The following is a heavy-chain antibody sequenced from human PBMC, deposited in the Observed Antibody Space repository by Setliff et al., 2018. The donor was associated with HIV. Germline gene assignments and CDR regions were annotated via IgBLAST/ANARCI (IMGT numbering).Heavy chain of an antibody. CDR2: ITSNLRYI. Sequence: LRLSCVTSGFSFSRYTMMWVRLAPGKGLEWVSSITSNLRYIYADSVKGRFTISRDNTRNSLYLQMNSLRAEDTALYYCAKGDSFVYSYVYPDYWGQGTLVTVS. D-gene: IGHD3-22*01. CDR1: GFSFSRYT. CDR3: AKGDSFVYSYVYPDY. V-gene: IGHV3-21*01. J-gene: IGHJ4*02.